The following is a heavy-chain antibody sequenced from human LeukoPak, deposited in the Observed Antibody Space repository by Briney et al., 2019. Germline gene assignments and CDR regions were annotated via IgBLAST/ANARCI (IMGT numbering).Heavy chain of an antibody. Sequence: PGGSLRLSCAASGFTFSSCEMNWVRQAPGKGLEWASYISSSGTAIYYADSVKGRFTISRDSAKNSLYLEMNSLRAEDTAVYYCARGVQYLNYFDYWGQGTLVTVSS. CDR1: GFTFSSCE. V-gene: IGHV3-48*03. D-gene: IGHD3-10*01. J-gene: IGHJ4*02. CDR2: ISSSGTAI. CDR3: ARGVQYLNYFDY.